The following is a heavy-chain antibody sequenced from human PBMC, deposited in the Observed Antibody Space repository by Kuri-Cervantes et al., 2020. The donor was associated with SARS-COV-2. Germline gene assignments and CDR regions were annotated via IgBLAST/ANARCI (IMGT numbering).Heavy chain of an antibody. CDR1: GFTFTNAW. Sequence: GGSLRLSCAASGFTFTNAWMTWVRQAPGKGLEWVGRIKSKTDGETTDYAAPVKGRFTISRDDSKNTLYLQMNSLKAEDTAVYYCTTTGPWGQGTLVTVSS. CDR2: IKSKTDGETT. CDR3: TTTGP. V-gene: IGHV3-15*01. J-gene: IGHJ5*02.